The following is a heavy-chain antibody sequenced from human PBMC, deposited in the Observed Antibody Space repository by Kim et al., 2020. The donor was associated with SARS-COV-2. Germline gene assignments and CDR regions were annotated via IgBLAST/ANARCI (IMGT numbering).Heavy chain of an antibody. J-gene: IGHJ4*02. CDR2: ISGTGNTL. Sequence: GGSLTLSCEVSGFTSSNYVMSWVRQGPGKGLEWVSSISGTGNTLRYADSVRGRFTFSRDASSNFLHLQMNNLRAEDAATYYCAKGGDDGNGCFDCWGQGTLVTVSS. CDR1: GFTSSNYV. V-gene: IGHV3-23*01. CDR3: AKGGDDGNGCFDC. D-gene: IGHD3-22*01.